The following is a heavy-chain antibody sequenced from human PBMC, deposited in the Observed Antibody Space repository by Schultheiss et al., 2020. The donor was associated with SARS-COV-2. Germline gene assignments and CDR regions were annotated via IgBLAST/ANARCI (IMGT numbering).Heavy chain of an antibody. CDR2: IYYSGST. J-gene: IGHJ6*03. CDR3: ARRVGSSSWYGYYYYMDV. V-gene: IGHV4-59*08. Sequence: SETLSLTCTVSGGSISSYYWSWIRQHPGKGLEWIGYIYYSGSTYYNPSLKSRVTISVDTSKNQFSLKLSSVTAADTAVYYCARRVGSSSWYGYYYYMDVWGKGTTVTVSS. CDR1: GGSISSYY. D-gene: IGHD6-13*01.